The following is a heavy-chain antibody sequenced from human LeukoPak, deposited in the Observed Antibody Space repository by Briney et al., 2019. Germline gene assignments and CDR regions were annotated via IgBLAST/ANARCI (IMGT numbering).Heavy chain of an antibody. J-gene: IGHJ5*02. D-gene: IGHD1-1*01. CDR3: ARGHPYTAGWFDP. CDR1: GYTFTGYY. V-gene: IGHV1-2*02. Sequence: ASVKVSCKASGYTFTGYYMHWVRQAPGQGLEWMGWINPNSGVTNHAQKFQGRVTMTRDTSISTAYMELSRLRSDDTAVYYCARGHPYTAGWFDPWGQGTLVTVSS. CDR2: INPNSGVT.